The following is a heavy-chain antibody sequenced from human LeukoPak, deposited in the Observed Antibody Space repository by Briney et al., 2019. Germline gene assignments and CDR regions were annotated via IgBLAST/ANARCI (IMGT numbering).Heavy chain of an antibody. D-gene: IGHD2-2*01. CDR3: ARDIVVVPAATAPYYYYGMDV. V-gene: IGHV1-8*01. Sequence: ASVKVSCKASRYTFTTYDIHWVRQAPGQGLEWMGWMNPNSGNTGYAQKFQGRVTMTRNTSISTAYMELSSLRSEDTAVYYCARDIVVVPAATAPYYYYGMDVWGQGTTVTVSS. J-gene: IGHJ6*02. CDR2: MNPNSGNT. CDR1: RYTFTTYD.